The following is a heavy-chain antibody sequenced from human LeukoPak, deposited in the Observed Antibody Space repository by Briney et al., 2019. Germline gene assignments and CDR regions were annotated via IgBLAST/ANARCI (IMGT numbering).Heavy chain of an antibody. J-gene: IGHJ4*01. D-gene: IGHD3-3*01. CDR1: GGSISSNY. Sequence: SETLSLTCTVSGGSISSNYWTWMRQPPGKGLEWIGYFYYSGSTTYNPSLKSRVTISVDTSKNQFSLKLSSVTAADTAIYYCARHEGVRGYYPLDDWGQATLVTVYS. CDR3: ARHEGVRGYYPLDD. V-gene: IGHV4-59*08. CDR2: FYYSGST.